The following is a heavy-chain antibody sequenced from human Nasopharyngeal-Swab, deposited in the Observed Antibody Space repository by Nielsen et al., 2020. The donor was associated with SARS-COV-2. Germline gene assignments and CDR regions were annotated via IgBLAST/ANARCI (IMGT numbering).Heavy chain of an antibody. CDR3: ARQYQNYFGSGDYHGAFDI. CDR2: VDPSDSYT. D-gene: IGHD3-10*01. V-gene: IGHV5-10-1*01. CDR1: GYSFSNYW. J-gene: IGHJ3*02. Sequence: GESLKISCEGSGYSFSNYWISWVCQVPGKGLEWMGKVDPSDSYTDYSPSLRGHVTISVDRSISTAYLQWSSLKASDTAMYYCARQYQNYFGSGDYHGAFDIWGQGTMVTVSS.